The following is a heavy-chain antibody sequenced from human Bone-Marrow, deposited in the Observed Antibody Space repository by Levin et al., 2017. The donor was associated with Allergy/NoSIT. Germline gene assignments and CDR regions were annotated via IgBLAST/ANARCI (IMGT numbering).Heavy chain of an antibody. D-gene: IGHD2-2*02. Sequence: SLKISCAASGFTFEDYAMHWVRQPPGKGLEWVSSITWNSGTIGYADSVKGRFTISRDNAKNSLYLQMHSLRADDTALYYCAKGAYGYCSSTGCYSDYYYYGLDVWGQGTTVTVSS. V-gene: IGHV3-9*01. CDR2: ITWNSGTI. CDR1: GFTFEDYA. J-gene: IGHJ6*02. CDR3: AKGAYGYCSSTGCYSDYYYYGLDV.